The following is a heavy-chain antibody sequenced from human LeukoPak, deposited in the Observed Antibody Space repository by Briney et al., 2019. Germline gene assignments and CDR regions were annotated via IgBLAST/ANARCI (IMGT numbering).Heavy chain of an antibody. V-gene: IGHV3-30*04. CDR3: AKGPLHCSSTSCYLYYYGMDV. CDR1: GFTFSSYA. CDR2: ISYDGSNK. J-gene: IGHJ6*02. Sequence: GGSLRLSCAASGFTFSSYAMHWVRQAPGKGLEWVAVISYDGSNKYYADSVKGRFTISRDNAKNTLYLQMNSLRAEDTAVYYCAKGPLHCSSTSCYLYYYGMDVWGQGTTVTVSS. D-gene: IGHD2-2*01.